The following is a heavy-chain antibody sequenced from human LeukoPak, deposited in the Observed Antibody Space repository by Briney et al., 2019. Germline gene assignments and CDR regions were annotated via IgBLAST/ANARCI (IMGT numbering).Heavy chain of an antibody. V-gene: IGHV4-59*08. J-gene: IGHJ4*02. CDR1: GGSISSYY. D-gene: IGHD4-17*01. CDR3: ARSYGDYHFDY. CDR2: IYYSGST. Sequence: PSETLSPTCTVSGGSISSYYWSWIRQPPGKGLEWIGYIYYSGSTNYNPSLKSRVTISVDTSKNQFSLKLSSVTAADTAVYYCARSYGDYHFDYWGQGTLVTVSS.